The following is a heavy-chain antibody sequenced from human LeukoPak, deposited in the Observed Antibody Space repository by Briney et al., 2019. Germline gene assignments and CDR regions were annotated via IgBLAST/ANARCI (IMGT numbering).Heavy chain of an antibody. J-gene: IGHJ4*02. CDR3: ATLRGAGWYYFDY. V-gene: IGHV1-24*01. D-gene: IGHD6-19*01. CDR1: GGTFSSYA. Sequence: ASVKVSCKASGGTFSSYAISWVRQAPGQGLEWMGGFDPEDGETIYAQKFQGRVTMTEDTSTDTAYMELSSLRSEDTAVYYCATLRGAGWYYFDYWGQGTLVTVSS. CDR2: FDPEDGET.